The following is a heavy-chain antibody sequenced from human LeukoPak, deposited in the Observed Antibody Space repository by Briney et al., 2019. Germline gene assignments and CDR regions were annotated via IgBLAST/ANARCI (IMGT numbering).Heavy chain of an antibody. CDR1: GFTFSTYA. CDR2: TSYDGSNK. J-gene: IGHJ4*02. Sequence: GRSLRLSCVASGFTFSTYAMHWVRQAPGKGLEWVAVTSYDGSNKYYADSVKGRFTISRGNSKNTLYLQMNSLRAEDTAVYYCASPYSGTYSYFDYWGQGTLVTVSS. D-gene: IGHD1-26*01. CDR3: ASPYSGTYSYFDY. V-gene: IGHV3-30-3*01.